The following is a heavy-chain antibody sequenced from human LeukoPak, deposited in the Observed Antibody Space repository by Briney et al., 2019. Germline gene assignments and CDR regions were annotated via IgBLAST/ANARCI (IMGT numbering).Heavy chain of an antibody. Sequence: GGSLRLSCAASGFTFSSYAMSWVRQAPGKGLEWVSAISGSGGSIYYADSVKGRFTISRDNSRNTLYLQMNSLRAEDTAVYYCAKDMAAAFDYWGQGTLVTVSS. D-gene: IGHD6-13*01. CDR3: AKDMAAAFDY. CDR2: ISGSGGSI. CDR1: GFTFSSYA. V-gene: IGHV3-23*01. J-gene: IGHJ4*02.